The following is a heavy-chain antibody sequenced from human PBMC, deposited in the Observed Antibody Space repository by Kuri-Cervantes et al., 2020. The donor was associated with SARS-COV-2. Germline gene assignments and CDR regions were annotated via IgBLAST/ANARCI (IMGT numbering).Heavy chain of an antibody. V-gene: IGHV3-53*05. J-gene: IGHJ6*02. CDR3: ARERVGVTTFYYYGLDV. Sequence: GESLKISCAASGFTVSSNYMSWVRQAPGKGLEWVSVIYSGGSTYYADSVKGRFTISRDNSKNTLYLQMNSLRDEDTAVHYCARERVGVTTFYYYGLDVWGQGTTVTVSS. CDR1: GFTVSSNY. D-gene: IGHD4-11*01. CDR2: IYSGGST.